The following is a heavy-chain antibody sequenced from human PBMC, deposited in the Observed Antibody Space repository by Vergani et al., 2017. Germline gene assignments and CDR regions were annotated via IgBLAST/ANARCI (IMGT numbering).Heavy chain of an antibody. CDR2: ISSSGSTI. D-gene: IGHD3-3*01. V-gene: IGHV3-11*01. J-gene: IGHJ3*02. Sequence: QVQLVESGGGLVKPGGSLRLSCAASGFTFSDYYMSWIRQAPGKGLEWVSYISSSGSTIYYADSVKGRFTISRDNSKNTLYLQMNSLRAEDTAVYYCAKDLTHYDFWSGHDAFDIWGQGTMVTVSS. CDR1: GFTFSDYY. CDR3: AKDLTHYDFWSGHDAFDI.